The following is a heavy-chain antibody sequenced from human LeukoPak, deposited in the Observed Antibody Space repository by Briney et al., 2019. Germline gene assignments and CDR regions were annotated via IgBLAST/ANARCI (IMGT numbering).Heavy chain of an antibody. CDR2: TWYDGSNE. CDR1: GFTFSSYG. V-gene: IGHV3-33*08. Sequence: GGSLRLSCAASGFTFSSYGMHWVRQAPGKGLERVATTWYDGSNENYADSVKGRFTISRDNSKKTLYLQMNSLRAEDTAVYYCARDRENVPYYYYGIDVWGQGTTVTVSS. D-gene: IGHD3-10*01. CDR3: ARDRENVPYYYYGIDV. J-gene: IGHJ6*02.